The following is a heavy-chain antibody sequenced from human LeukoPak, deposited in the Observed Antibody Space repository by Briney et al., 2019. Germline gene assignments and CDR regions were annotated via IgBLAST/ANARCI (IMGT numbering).Heavy chain of an antibody. CDR1: GFTFSSYW. V-gene: IGHV3-7*01. J-gene: IGHJ4*02. CDR2: IKGDESAR. D-gene: IGHD1-26*01. Sequence: GSLRLSCAASGFTFSSYWMAWVRQAPGKGLEWVANIKGDESARHQADSVKGRFTISRDNTRNSLYLQTTNLRGDDTAVYYCARDVVGSLDYWGQGTLVTVSS. CDR3: ARDVVGSLDY.